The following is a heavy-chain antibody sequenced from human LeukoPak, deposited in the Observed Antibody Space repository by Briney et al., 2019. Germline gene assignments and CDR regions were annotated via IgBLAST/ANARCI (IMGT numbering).Heavy chain of an antibody. CDR1: GGSISSYH. Sequence: SETLSLTCTVSGGSISSYHWSWIRQPPGKGLEWIGYIYYSGSTNYNPSLKSRVTISVDTSKNQFSLKLSSVTAADTAVYYCAMGIAAAGTVDYWGQGTLVTVSS. D-gene: IGHD6-13*01. CDR3: AMGIAAAGTVDY. V-gene: IGHV4-59*01. J-gene: IGHJ4*02. CDR2: IYYSGST.